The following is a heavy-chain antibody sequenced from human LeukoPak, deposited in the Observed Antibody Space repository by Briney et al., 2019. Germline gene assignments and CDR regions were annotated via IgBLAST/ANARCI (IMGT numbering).Heavy chain of an antibody. V-gene: IGHV3-23*01. J-gene: IGHJ4*02. CDR2: ISGSGGGT. D-gene: IGHD3-10*01. CDR3: ARRGIVIRAVILIGFHTEAYYFDY. Sequence: PGGSLRLSCVVSGITLSNYGMSWVRQAPGKGLEWVSGISGSGGGTNYADSVKGRFTISRDNSKSTLYLQMNSLRAEDTAVYFCARRGIVIRAVILIGFHTEAYYFDYWGQGTLVTVSS. CDR1: GITLSNYG.